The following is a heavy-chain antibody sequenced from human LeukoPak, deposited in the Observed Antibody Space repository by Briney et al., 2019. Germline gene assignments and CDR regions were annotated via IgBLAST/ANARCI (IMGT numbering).Heavy chain of an antibody. J-gene: IGHJ3*02. D-gene: IGHD3-22*01. CDR1: GGSISSYY. V-gene: IGHV4-59*12. CDR3: ASLTMIVVDAFDI. Sequence: SETLSLTCTVSGGSISSYYWSWIRQPPGKGLEWIGSIYYSGSTYHNPSLKSRVTISVDTSKNQFSLKLSSVTAADTAVYYCASLTMIVVDAFDIWGQGTMVTVSS. CDR2: IYYSGST.